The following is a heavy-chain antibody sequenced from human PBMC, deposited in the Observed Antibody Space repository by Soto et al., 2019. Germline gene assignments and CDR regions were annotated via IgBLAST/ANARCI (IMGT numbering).Heavy chain of an antibody. V-gene: IGHV4-34*01. CDR1: GGSFSGYY. Sequence: ETLSITGSVYGGSFSGYYWSWLRQPPGKGLEWIGEINHSGSPNYNPSLKSRVTISVDTSKNQFSLKMTSVTAADTAVYYCATANWSHHYFDPWGQGTLVTVYS. CDR2: INHSGSP. D-gene: IGHD1-1*01. CDR3: ATANWSHHYFDP. J-gene: IGHJ5*02.